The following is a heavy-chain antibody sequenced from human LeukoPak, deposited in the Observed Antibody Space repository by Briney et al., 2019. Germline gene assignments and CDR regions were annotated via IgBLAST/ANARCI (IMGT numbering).Heavy chain of an antibody. CDR1: GFTFNSYG. CDR2: IWYDGSNK. D-gene: IGHD3-22*01. V-gene: IGHV3-33*01. CDR3: ARDYSYYYDSSGYPEH. J-gene: IGHJ1*01. Sequence: GGSLRLSCAASGFTFNSYGMHWVRQAPGKGLEWVAVIWYDGSNKYYADSVKGRFTISRDNSKNTLYLQMNSLRAEDTAVYYCARDYSYYYDSSGYPEHWGQGTLVTVSS.